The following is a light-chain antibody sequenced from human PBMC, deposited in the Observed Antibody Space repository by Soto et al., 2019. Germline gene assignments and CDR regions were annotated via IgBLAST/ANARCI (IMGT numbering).Light chain of an antibody. CDR3: SSYTRSSTPYV. V-gene: IGLV2-14*01. CDR1: NSDVGGYNY. J-gene: IGLJ1*01. CDR2: EVS. Sequence: QSALTQPPSASGSPGQSVAISCTGTNSDVGGYNYVSWYQQHPGKAPKLMIYEVSNRPSRVSNRFSGSKSGNTASLTISGLQAEDEADYYCSSYTRSSTPYVYGTGTKLTVL.